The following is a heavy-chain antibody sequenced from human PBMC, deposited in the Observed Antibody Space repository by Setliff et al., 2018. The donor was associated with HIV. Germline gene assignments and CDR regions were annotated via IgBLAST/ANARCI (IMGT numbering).Heavy chain of an antibody. D-gene: IGHD2-2*01. J-gene: IGHJ1*01. CDR2: VHHTGTT. CDR1: GVSVSSGGYY. CDR3: ARGESSTWDLAEHFQH. V-gene: IGHV4-31*03. Sequence: PSETLSLPCTFSGVSVSSGGYYWSWIRQHPGKGLEWIGDVHHTGTTYPDPSLKSRITISVDTSKNQFSLKLGFVTAADAAVYHCARGESSTWDLAEHFQHWGHGTLVTVSS.